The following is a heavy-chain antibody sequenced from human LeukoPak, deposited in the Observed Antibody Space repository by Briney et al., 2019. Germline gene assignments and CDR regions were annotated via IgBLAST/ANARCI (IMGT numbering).Heavy chain of an antibody. J-gene: IGHJ5*02. CDR1: GFTFSNYW. CDR3: ARDRITVTGAYNWFDP. V-gene: IGHV3-74*01. Sequence: PGGSLRLSCAASGFTFSNYWMHWVRQAPGKGLVWVSRINSDGSRTSYADSVKGRITISRDNAKNLLYLQMNSLRVDDTAFYYCARDRITVTGAYNWFDPWGQGTLVTVSS. CDR2: INSDGSRT. D-gene: IGHD6-19*01.